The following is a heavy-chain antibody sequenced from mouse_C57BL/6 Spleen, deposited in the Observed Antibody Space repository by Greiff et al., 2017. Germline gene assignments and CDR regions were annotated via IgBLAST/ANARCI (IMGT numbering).Heavy chain of an antibody. V-gene: IGHV1-54*01. Sequence: VQLQQSGTELVRPGTSVKVSCKASGYAFTNYLIEWVKQRPGQGLEWIGVINPGSGGTNYNEKFKGKATLTADKSSRTAYMQLSSLTAEDSAVYFCARGDYGSCYDAMDYWGQGTSVTVSS. D-gene: IGHD1-1*01. CDR3: ARGDYGSCYDAMDY. J-gene: IGHJ4*01. CDR1: GYAFTNYL. CDR2: INPGSGGT.